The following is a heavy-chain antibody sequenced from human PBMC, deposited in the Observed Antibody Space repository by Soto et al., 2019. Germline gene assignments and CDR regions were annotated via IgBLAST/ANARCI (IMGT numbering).Heavy chain of an antibody. Sequence: AAVKVSCKASDYTFVDYGFSWVRPAPAQGLAWMGWISPYNGNKHYVETYQGRVTMTTDTSTSTAFMELRTLTSDDTAVYYCARVPAPTHGDSNKNNGVDPWGQGTLVTVSS. V-gene: IGHV1-18*04. J-gene: IGHJ5*02. CDR1: DYTFVDYG. CDR2: ISPYNGNK. D-gene: IGHD3-10*01. CDR3: ARVPAPTHGDSNKNNGVDP.